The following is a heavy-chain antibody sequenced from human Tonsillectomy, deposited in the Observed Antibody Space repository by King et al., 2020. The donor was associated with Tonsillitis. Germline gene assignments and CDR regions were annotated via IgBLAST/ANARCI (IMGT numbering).Heavy chain of an antibody. CDR3: ARDLQMFYDDVWANYRIDG. J-gene: IGHJ4*02. CDR2: ISYDGTKK. CDR1: GFIFDNYS. D-gene: IGHD3-16*02. V-gene: IGHV3-30-3*01. Sequence: VQLVESGGGVVQPGKSLRLSCAASGFIFDNYSMHWVRQAPGKGMEWVAVISYDGTKKFYEESVQGRFTISRDNSNNTLYLQMSSLIPEDTAVYYCARDLQMFYDDVWANYRIDGWGQGTLVTVSS.